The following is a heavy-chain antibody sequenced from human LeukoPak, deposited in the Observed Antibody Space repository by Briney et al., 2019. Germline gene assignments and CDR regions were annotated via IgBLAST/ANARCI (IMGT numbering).Heavy chain of an antibody. J-gene: IGHJ4*02. D-gene: IGHD2-8*01. CDR2: ISSNGGTT. Sequence: PGGSLRLSCAASGFTFSSYEMNWVRQAPGKGLEWVSYISSNGGTTYYADSVKGRFTISRDDVKNSLYLQMNSLRAEDTGIYYCVRIDLPGMQWALAYWGQGALVIVSS. V-gene: IGHV3-48*03. CDR3: VRIDLPGMQWALAY. CDR1: GFTFSSYE.